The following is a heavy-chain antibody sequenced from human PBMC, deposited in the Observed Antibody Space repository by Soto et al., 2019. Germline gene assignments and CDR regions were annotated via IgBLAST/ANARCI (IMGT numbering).Heavy chain of an antibody. CDR3: VKLSVVVAAPPYNWFDP. CDR1: GFTFSSYA. V-gene: IGHV3-64D*06. CDR2: ISSNGGST. D-gene: IGHD2-15*01. J-gene: IGHJ5*02. Sequence: PGGSLRLSCSASGFTFSSYAMHWVRQAPGKGLEYVSAISSNGGSTYYADSVKGRFTISRDNSKNTLYLQMSSLRAEDTAVYYCVKLSVVVAAPPYNWFDPWGQGTLVTVSS.